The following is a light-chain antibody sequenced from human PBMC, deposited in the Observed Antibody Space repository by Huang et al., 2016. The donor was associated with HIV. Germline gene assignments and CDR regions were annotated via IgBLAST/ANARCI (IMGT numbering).Light chain of an antibody. J-gene: IGKJ2*01. CDR3: HQYNKWPVT. CDR2: SAS. V-gene: IGKV3-15*01. Sequence: EIVMTQSPVTLSVSPGERATLSCRASPSVGSSLAWYQQKPGQAPRLVIYSASTRATGIPDRFSGSGSGTEFTLTISSLQSGDPAIYYCHQYNKWPVTFGQGTTVEIK. CDR1: PSVGSS.